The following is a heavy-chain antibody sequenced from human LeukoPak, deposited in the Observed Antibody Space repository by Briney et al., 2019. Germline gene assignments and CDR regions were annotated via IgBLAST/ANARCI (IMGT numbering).Heavy chain of an antibody. V-gene: IGHV1-2*02. CDR1: GYTFTGYY. CDR2: INPNSGGT. CDR3: AGLTTVTTWGNY. J-gene: IGHJ4*02. Sequence: ASVKVACKASGYTFTGYYMHWVRQAPGQGLEWMGWINPNSGGTHYAQKFQGRVTMTRDTSISTAYMELSRLRSDDTAVYYCAGLTTVTTWGNYWGQGTLVTVSS. D-gene: IGHD4-17*01.